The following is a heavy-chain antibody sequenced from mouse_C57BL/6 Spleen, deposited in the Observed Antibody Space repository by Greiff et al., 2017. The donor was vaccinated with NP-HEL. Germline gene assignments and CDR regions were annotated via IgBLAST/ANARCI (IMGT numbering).Heavy chain of an antibody. D-gene: IGHD1-1*01. CDR1: GYTFTSYW. CDR3: ARWGVTTVVGGGYFDV. Sequence: VKLQQPGAELVMPGASVKLSCKASGYTFTSYWMHWVKQRPGQGLEWIGEIDPSDSYTNSNQKFKGKATLTVDKSSSTAYMQLSSLTSEDSAVYYCARWGVTTVVGGGYFDVWGTGTTVTVSS. J-gene: IGHJ1*03. V-gene: IGHV1-69*01. CDR2: IDPSDSYT.